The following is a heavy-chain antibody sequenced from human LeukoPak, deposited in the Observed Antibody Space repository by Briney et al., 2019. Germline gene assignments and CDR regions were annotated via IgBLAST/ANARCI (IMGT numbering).Heavy chain of an antibody. V-gene: IGHV5-51*01. CDR1: GYSFTSYW. J-gene: IGHJ4*02. CDR3: ARLPKIDVPEPLYYFDY. Sequence: GESLKISCKGSGYSFTSYWIGWARQMPGKGLEWMGIIYPGDSDTRYSPSFQGQVTISADKSISTAYLQWSSLKASDTAMYYCARLPKIDVPEPLYYFDYWGQGTLVTVSS. D-gene: IGHD1-14*01. CDR2: IYPGDSDT.